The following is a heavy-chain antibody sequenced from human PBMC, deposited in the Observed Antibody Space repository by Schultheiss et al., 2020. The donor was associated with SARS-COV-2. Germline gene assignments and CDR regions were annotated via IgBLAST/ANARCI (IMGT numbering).Heavy chain of an antibody. CDR3: ARVKYYDSSGYYYFDY. CDR2: LCNSVDT. V-gene: IGHV4-4*07. Sequence: SETLSLTCTVSGDSISTYYWSWIRQPAGKGLEWIGRLCNSVDTNYTPSHKSRVTMSVDTSKNELSLKLSPVTAADTALYFCARVKYYDSSGYYYFDYWGQGALVTVAS. J-gene: IGHJ4*02. CDR1: GDSISTYY. D-gene: IGHD3-22*01.